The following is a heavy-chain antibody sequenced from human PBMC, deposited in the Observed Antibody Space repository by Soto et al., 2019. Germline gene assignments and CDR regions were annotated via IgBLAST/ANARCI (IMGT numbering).Heavy chain of an antibody. D-gene: IGHD2-2*01. CDR1: GFTFKSAW. CDR3: ALRRCSSTSCPQITPPDV. Sequence: GGSLRLSCAASGFTFKSAWMNWVRQAPGKGLEWVGRIYSRADGGTTDYAAPVKGRFTISRDDSEDTLFLQMSNLKTEDTAVYYGALRRCSSTSCPQITPPDVRGQGTTVTVSS. V-gene: IGHV3-15*07. CDR2: IYSRADGGTT. J-gene: IGHJ6*02.